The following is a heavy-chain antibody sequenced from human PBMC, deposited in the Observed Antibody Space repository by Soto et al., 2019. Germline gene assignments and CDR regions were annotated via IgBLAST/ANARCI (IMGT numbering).Heavy chain of an antibody. Sequence: QVQLVESGGGVVQPGRSLRLSCAASGFTFSSDGMHWVRQAPGQGLEWVAVISYDGSNKYYADSVKGRFTISRDNSKNTLYMKMNSLRDEDTAVYYWGSAWFDPWGQGTLVTVST. CDR3: GSAWFDP. CDR2: ISYDGSNK. J-gene: IGHJ5*02. CDR1: GFTFSSDG. V-gene: IGHV3-30*03.